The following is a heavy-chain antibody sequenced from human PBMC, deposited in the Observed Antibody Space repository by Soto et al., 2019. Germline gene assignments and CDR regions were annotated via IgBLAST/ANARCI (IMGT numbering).Heavy chain of an antibody. J-gene: IGHJ5*02. V-gene: IGHV3-21*01. Sequence: GGSLRLSCAASGFTFSPYAMNWVRQAPGKGLEWVSSITRNSTYVYYADSVKGRFTVSRDDAKDSLYLQMNSLRAEDTAVYYCASDGGPYSNYGFWFDPWGQGTLVTVSS. CDR3: ASDGGPYSNYGFWFDP. CDR1: GFTFSPYA. CDR2: ITRNSTYV. D-gene: IGHD4-4*01.